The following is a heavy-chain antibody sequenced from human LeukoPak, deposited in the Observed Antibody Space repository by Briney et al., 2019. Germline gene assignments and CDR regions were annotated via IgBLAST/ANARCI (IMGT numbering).Heavy chain of an antibody. Sequence: GESLKISCKGSGYRFTSYWIAWVRQMPGKGLEWMGIIYAGASDTRYSPSFQGQVTISADKSINTAYLQWNSLKASDTAIYYCATGSGWDFDYWGQGTLVTLSS. D-gene: IGHD6-19*01. CDR2: IYAGASDT. V-gene: IGHV5-51*01. CDR3: ATGSGWDFDY. CDR1: GYRFTSYW. J-gene: IGHJ4*02.